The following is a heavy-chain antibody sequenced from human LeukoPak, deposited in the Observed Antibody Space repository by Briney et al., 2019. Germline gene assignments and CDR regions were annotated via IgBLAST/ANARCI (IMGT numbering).Heavy chain of an antibody. J-gene: IGHJ5*02. Sequence: ASLKVSCKASGYTFTGYYMHCVRQAPRQGLEWMGWINPNSAGTNYAKKFQGRVTMTRDTSISTAYMELSRLRSDDTAVYDCARGCIVATIRRFCWFDPWGQGTLVTVSS. V-gene: IGHV1-2*02. CDR3: ARGCIVATIRRFCWFDP. CDR1: GYTFTGYY. CDR2: INPNSAGT. D-gene: IGHD5-12*01.